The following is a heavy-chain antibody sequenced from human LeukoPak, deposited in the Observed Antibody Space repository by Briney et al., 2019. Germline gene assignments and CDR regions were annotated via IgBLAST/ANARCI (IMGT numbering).Heavy chain of an antibody. D-gene: IGHD3-22*01. V-gene: IGHV3-7*01. CDR1: GFTFSSYW. J-gene: IGHJ5*02. Sequence: GGSLRLSCAASGFTFSSYWMSWVRQAPGKGLEWVANIKQDGSEKYCVDSVKGRFTISRDNAKNSLYLQMNSLRAEDTAVYYCARDRHYYDSSGYYYEPSFSVSWGQGTLVTVSS. CDR3: ARDRHYYDSSGYYYEPSFSVS. CDR2: IKQDGSEK.